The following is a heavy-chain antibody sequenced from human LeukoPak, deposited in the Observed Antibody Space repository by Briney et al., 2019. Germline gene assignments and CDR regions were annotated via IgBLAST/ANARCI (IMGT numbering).Heavy chain of an antibody. Sequence: ASVKVSCKASGYTFTSYYMHWVRQAPGQGLEWMGIINPSGGSTSYAQKFQGRVTMTRDTSTSTVYMELSSLRSEDTAVYYCARDQLPHLAYDSLDYWGQGTLVTVSS. CDR2: INPSGGST. D-gene: IGHD5-12*01. CDR1: GYTFTSYY. J-gene: IGHJ4*02. V-gene: IGHV1-46*01. CDR3: ARDQLPHLAYDSLDY.